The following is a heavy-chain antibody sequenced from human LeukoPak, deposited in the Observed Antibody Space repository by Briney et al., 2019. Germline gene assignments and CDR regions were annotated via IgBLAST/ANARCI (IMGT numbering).Heavy chain of an antibody. CDR1: GFTFSSYS. CDR2: ISSSSSYI. V-gene: IGHV3-21*01. CDR3: ARVRAVAGLFDY. Sequence: PGGSLRLSRAASGFTFSSYSMNWVRQAPGKGLEWVSSISSSSSYIYYADSVKGRFTISRDNAKNSLYLQMNSLRAEDTAVYYCARVRAVAGLFDYWGQGALVTVSS. D-gene: IGHD6-19*01. J-gene: IGHJ4*02.